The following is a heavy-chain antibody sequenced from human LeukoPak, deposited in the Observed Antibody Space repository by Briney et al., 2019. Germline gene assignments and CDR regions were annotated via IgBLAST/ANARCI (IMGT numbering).Heavy chain of an antibody. CDR3: LGHNSGSYGSEDY. CDR1: GYTITSYY. Sequence: ASVKVSCKASGYTITSYYMHWVRQAPGQGLEWMGIINPSGGSTSYAQKFQGRVTMTRDMSTSTVYMELSSLRSEDTAVYYCLGHNSGSYGSEDYWGQGTLVTVSS. D-gene: IGHD1-26*01. J-gene: IGHJ4*02. CDR2: INPSGGST. V-gene: IGHV1-46*01.